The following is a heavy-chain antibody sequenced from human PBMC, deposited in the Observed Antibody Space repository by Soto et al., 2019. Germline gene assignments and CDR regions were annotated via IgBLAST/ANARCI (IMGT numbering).Heavy chain of an antibody. V-gene: IGHV3-23*01. CDR2: ISGSGIST. D-gene: IGHD4-17*01. CDR3: AKMIHALTTVTTLEY. Sequence: VQLLESGGGLVQPGGSLRLSCAASGFTFSSYAMSWVRQAPGKGLEWVSSISGSGISTYYAASVEGRVTVSRDNSENTLYLQMTFLRAEDTAIYYCAKMIHALTTVTTLEYWGQGTLVTVSS. CDR1: GFTFSSYA. J-gene: IGHJ4*02.